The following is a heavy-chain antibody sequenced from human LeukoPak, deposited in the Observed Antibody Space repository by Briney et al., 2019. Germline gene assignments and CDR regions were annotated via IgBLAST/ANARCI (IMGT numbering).Heavy chain of an antibody. CDR1: GFTFSRYS. CDR2: ISSGSSYR. V-gene: IGHV3-21*01. Sequence: PGGSLRLSCSASGFTFSRYSMNWVRQAPGKGLEWVSSISSGSSYRYYADSVKGRFTISRDNSKNTLYLQMNSLRAEDTAVYYCAREPYSSSYFDYWGQGTLVTVSS. J-gene: IGHJ4*02. D-gene: IGHD6-13*01. CDR3: AREPYSSSYFDY.